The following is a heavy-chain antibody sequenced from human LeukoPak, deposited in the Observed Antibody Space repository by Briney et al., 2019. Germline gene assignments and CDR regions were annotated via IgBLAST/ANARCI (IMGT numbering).Heavy chain of an antibody. CDR3: ASIAVAGRDAFDI. J-gene: IGHJ3*02. CDR2: ISSSSSYI. CDR1: GFTFSSYS. D-gene: IGHD6-19*01. Sequence: PGGSLRLSCAASGFTFSSYSMNWVRQAPGKGLEWVSSISSSSSYIYYADSVKGRFTISRDNAKNSLYLQMNSLRAEDTAVYYCASIAVAGRDAFDIWGQGTMVTVSS. V-gene: IGHV3-21*04.